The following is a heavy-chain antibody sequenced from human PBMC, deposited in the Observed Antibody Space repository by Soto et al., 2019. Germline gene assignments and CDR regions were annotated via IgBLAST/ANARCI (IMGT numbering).Heavy chain of an antibody. V-gene: IGHV3-23*01. D-gene: IGHD1-26*01. CDR3: ARRGSGSYYDY. J-gene: IGHJ4*02. CDR2: ISGSGDST. Sequence: EVQLLESGGGLVQPGGSLRLSCAASGFTFSNYDMNWVRQAPGKGLEWVSVISGSGDSTYYADSVKGRFTISRDNSKNTLYLQMNSLRAEDSAVYYCARRGSGSYYDYWGQGTLVTVSS. CDR1: GFTFSNYD.